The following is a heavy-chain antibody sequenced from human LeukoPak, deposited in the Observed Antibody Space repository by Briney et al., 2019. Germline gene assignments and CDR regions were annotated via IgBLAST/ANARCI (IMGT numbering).Heavy chain of an antibody. CDR3: ARGAYYYDSSGYYD. D-gene: IGHD3-22*01. V-gene: IGHV3-21*01. Sequence: PGGSLRLSCAASGFTFSSYSMNWVRQAPGKGLEWVSSISSSSSYIYYADSVKGRFTISRDNAKNSLYLRMNSLRAEDTAVYYCARGAYYYDSSGYYDWGQGTLVTVSS. CDR1: GFTFSSYS. CDR2: ISSSSSYI. J-gene: IGHJ4*02.